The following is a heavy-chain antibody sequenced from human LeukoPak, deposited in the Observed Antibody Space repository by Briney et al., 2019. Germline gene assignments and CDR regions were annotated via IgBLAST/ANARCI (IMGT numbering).Heavy chain of an antibody. CDR3: ARMTTVTPGPFDY. V-gene: IGHV4-34*01. CDR2: INHSGST. D-gene: IGHD4-17*01. Sequence: KSSETLSLTCALSGGSITDYYYNWVRQPPGKGLEWIGEINHSGSTTYNPSLKSRVIIAVDTSKNQFSLKLTSVTAADTAVYYCARMTTVTPGPFDYWGQGILVTVSS. CDR1: GGSITDYY. J-gene: IGHJ4*02.